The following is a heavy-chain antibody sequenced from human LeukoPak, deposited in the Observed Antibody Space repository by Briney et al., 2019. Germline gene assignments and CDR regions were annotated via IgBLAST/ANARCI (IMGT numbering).Heavy chain of an antibody. Sequence: PSETLSLTCTVSGGSISSYYWSWLRQPAGKGLEWIGHIYSSGSTNYNPSLKSRVTISVDTSKNQCTLKLNSVTAADTAVYYCATGDEWSAFDIWGQGTMVTVSS. CDR2: IYSSGST. J-gene: IGHJ3*02. V-gene: IGHV4-4*07. CDR3: ATGDEWSAFDI. D-gene: IGHD3-3*01. CDR1: GGSISSYY.